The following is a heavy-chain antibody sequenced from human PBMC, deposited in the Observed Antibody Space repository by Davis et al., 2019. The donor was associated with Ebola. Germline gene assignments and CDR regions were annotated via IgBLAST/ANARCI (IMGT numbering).Heavy chain of an antibody. CDR1: GFTFSNHA. CDR3: ARAVFHEVLDY. D-gene: IGHD3-3*01. CDR2: TSHNEREK. Sequence: GESLKISCVASGFTFSNHAMHWVRQAPGKGLEWVAVTSHNEREKFYADSVKGRFTISRDNSDNTLYLQMNSLTADDTAVYYCARAVFHEVLDYWGQGTPVTVSS. V-gene: IGHV3-30*04. J-gene: IGHJ4*02.